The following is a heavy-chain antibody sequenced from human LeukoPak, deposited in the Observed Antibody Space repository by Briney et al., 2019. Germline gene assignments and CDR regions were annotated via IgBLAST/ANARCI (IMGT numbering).Heavy chain of an antibody. CDR1: GFTFSMYY. CDR2: IKSDGSSA. V-gene: IGHV3-74*01. CDR3: ARASEQRPFDL. D-gene: IGHD6-25*01. Sequence: PGGSLRLSCAASGFTFSMYYMHWVRQAPGKGLVWVSYIKSDGSSANYADSVRGRFTISRDNAKNTVDLQMNSLRAEDTAVYYCARASEQRPFDLWGQGTLVTVPS. J-gene: IGHJ5*02.